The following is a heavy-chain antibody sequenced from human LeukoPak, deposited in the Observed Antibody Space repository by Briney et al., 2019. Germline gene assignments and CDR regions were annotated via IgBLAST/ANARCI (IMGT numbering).Heavy chain of an antibody. CDR1: GFTFTSSA. CDR3: AKEALGRAGHSYFDY. V-gene: IGHV1-58*02. CDR2: IVVGSGNT. J-gene: IGHJ4*02. Sequence: GASVKVSCKASGFTFTSSAMQWVRQARGQRLEWIGWIVVGSGNTNYAQKFQERVTITRDMSTSTAYMELSSLRVEDTAMYYCAKEALGRAGHSYFDYWGQGTLVTVSP. D-gene: IGHD3-16*01.